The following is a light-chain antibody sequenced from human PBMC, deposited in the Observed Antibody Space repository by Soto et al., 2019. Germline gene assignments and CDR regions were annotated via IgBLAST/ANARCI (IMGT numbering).Light chain of an antibody. Sequence: DIQMTQSPSTLSASVGDRVTITCRASQSISSWWAWYQQKPGKAPKLLIDDASSLESGVPSRFSGSGSGTEFTLTISSLQPDDFATYYCQQYNSYSTFGQGTKLEIK. CDR3: QQYNSYST. CDR1: QSISSW. J-gene: IGKJ2*01. CDR2: DAS. V-gene: IGKV1-5*01.